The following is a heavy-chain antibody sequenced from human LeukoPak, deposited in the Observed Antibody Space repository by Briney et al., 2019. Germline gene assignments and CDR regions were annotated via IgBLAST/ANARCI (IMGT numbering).Heavy chain of an antibody. CDR1: GGSISSYY. D-gene: IGHD4-23*01. Sequence: PSETLSLTCTVSGGSISSYYWSWIRQPAGKGLEWIGRIYTSGSTNYNPSLKSRVTMSVDTSKNQFSLKLSSVTAADTAVYYCARDRRWKSYYYYMDVWGKGTTVTVSS. CDR3: ARDRRWKSYYYYMDV. V-gene: IGHV4-4*07. J-gene: IGHJ6*03. CDR2: IYTSGST.